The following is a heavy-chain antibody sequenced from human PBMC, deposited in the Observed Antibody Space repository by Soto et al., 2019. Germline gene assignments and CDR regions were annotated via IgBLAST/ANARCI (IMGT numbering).Heavy chain of an antibody. CDR3: ARDLSGDYGALDT. J-gene: IGHJ3*02. CDR1: GFTFSSYG. D-gene: IGHD4-17*01. CDR2: IWYDGSNK. V-gene: IGHV3-33*01. Sequence: GGSLRLSCAPSGFTFSSYGMHWARQAPGKGLEWVAVIWYDGSNKVYADSVKGRFTISRDNSKNTLYLQMSSLRAEDTAVYYCARDLSGDYGALDTWGQGTMVT.